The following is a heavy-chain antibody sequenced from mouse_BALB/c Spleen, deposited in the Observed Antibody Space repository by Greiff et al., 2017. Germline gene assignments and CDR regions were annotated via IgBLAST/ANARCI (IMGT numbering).Heavy chain of an antibody. CDR1: GFTFSSFG. J-gene: IGHJ2*01. V-gene: IGHV5-17*02. Sequence: EVQGVESGGGLVQPGGSRKLSCAASGFTFSSFGMHWVRQAPEKGLEWVAYISSGSSTIYYADTVKGRFTISRDNPKNTLFLQMTSLRSEDTAMYYCAREGRYDSNYFDDWGQGTTLTVSS. D-gene: IGHD2-14*01. CDR3: AREGRYDSNYFDD. CDR2: ISSGSSTI.